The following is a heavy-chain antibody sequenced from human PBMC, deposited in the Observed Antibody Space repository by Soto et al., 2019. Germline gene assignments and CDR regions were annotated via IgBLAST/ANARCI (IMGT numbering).Heavy chain of an antibody. V-gene: IGHV1-2*02. CDR3: ARPTTIAARPLDY. J-gene: IGHJ4*02. D-gene: IGHD6-6*01. CDR1: RYTFTGDY. Sequence: ASVTVSLTASRYTFTGDYMHRVRQAPGQGLEWMGWINPNSGGTNYVQKFQGRVTMTRDTSISTAYMELSRLRSDDTAVYYCARPTTIAARPLDYWGQGTLVPVS. CDR2: INPNSGGT.